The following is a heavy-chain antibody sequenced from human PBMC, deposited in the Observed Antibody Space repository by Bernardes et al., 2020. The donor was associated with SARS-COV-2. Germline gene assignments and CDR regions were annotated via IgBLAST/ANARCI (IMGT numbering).Heavy chain of an antibody. CDR1: GFSLSTSGVG. CDR3: AHRRTQGVATPYFDY. J-gene: IGHJ4*02. CDR2: IYWDDDK. Sequence: SGPTLVKPTQTLTLTCTFSGFSLSTSGVGVGWIRQPPGKALAWLALIYWDDDKRYSPSLKSRLTITKDTSKNQVVLTMTNMDPVDTATYYCAHRRTQGVATPYFDYWGQGTLVTVSS. V-gene: IGHV2-5*02. D-gene: IGHD5-12*01.